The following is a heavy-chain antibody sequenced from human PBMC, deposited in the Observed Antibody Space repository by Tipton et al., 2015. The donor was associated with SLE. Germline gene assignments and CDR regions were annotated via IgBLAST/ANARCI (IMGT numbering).Heavy chain of an antibody. Sequence: SLRLSCAASGFTFSNFGMHWVRQAPGKGLEWAALISYDGRNKYSADSVKGRFTISRDNSKNTLYLQMNSLRPEDTAVYYCAKDLRRRFGSWFYYYYGMDAWGQGTTVTVSS. J-gene: IGHJ6*02. D-gene: IGHD6-13*01. CDR2: ISYDGRNK. V-gene: IGHV3-30*18. CDR3: AKDLRRRFGSWFYYYYGMDA. CDR1: GFTFSNFG.